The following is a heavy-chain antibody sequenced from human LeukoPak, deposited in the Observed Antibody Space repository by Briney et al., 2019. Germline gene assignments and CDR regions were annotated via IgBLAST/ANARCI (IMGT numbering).Heavy chain of an antibody. CDR1: GFIVSSNY. Sequence: GGSLRLSCAASGFIVSSNYMGWVRQAPGKGLEWVSLIYSGDRTYYADSVKGRFTISRDNSKNTLYLQMSSLRAEDTAVYYCARGGSYLSAFDIWGQGTMVTVSS. CDR2: IYSGDRT. J-gene: IGHJ3*02. CDR3: ARGGSYLSAFDI. V-gene: IGHV3-66*01. D-gene: IGHD1-26*01.